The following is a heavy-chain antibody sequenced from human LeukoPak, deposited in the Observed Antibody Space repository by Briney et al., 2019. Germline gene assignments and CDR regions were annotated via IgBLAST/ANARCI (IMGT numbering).Heavy chain of an antibody. CDR3: ASEYYDILTGYSLSDY. CDR2: IYTSGST. J-gene: IGHJ4*02. CDR1: SGSISSGSYY. Sequence: SQTLSLTCTVSSGSISSGSYYWSWIRQPAGKGLEWIGRIYTSGSTNYNPSLKSRVTISVDTSKNQFSLKLSSVTAADTAVYYCASEYYDILTGYSLSDYWGQGTLVTVSS. D-gene: IGHD3-9*01. V-gene: IGHV4-61*02.